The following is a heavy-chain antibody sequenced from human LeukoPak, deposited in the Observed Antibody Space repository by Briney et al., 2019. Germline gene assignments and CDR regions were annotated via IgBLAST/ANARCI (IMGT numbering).Heavy chain of an antibody. CDR1: GGSISSYY. D-gene: IGHD2-21*01. V-gene: IGHV4-59*01. J-gene: IGHJ4*02. CDR2: IYYSGST. Sequence: SETLSLTCTVSGGSISSYYWSWIRQPPGKGLEWIGYIYYSGSTNYNPSLKSRVTISVDTSKNQFSLKLSSVTAADTAVYYCARDMCGGDCYTHYFGYWGQGTLVTVSS. CDR3: ARDMCGGDCYTHYFGY.